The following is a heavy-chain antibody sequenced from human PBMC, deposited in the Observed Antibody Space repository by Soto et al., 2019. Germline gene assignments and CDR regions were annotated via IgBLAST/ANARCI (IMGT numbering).Heavy chain of an antibody. Sequence: SVKVSCKASGGTFSSYAISWVRQAPGQGLEWMGGIIPIFGTANYAQKFQGRVTITADESTSTAYMELSSLRSEDTAVYYCARGGVTAPSGGMLYYGMDVRGQGTTVTVSS. CDR2: IIPIFGTA. CDR3: ARGGVTAPSGGMLYYGMDV. CDR1: GGTFSSYA. V-gene: IGHV1-69*13. J-gene: IGHJ6*02. D-gene: IGHD2-21*02.